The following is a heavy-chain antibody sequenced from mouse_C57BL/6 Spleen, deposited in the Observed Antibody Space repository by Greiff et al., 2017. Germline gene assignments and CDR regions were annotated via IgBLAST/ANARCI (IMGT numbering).Heavy chain of an antibody. V-gene: IGHV1-15*01. CDR3: TGTTVVATENYYAMDY. CDR1: GYTFTDYE. Sequence: VKVVEPGAELVRPGASVTLSCKASGYTFTDYEMHWVKQTPVHGLEWIGAIDPETGGTAYNQKFKGKAILTADKSSSTAYMELRSLTSEDSAVYYCTGTTVVATENYYAMDYWGQGTSVTVSS. J-gene: IGHJ4*01. CDR2: IDPETGGT. D-gene: IGHD1-1*01.